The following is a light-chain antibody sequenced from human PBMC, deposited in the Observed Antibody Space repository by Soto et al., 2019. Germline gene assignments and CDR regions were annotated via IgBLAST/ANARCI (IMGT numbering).Light chain of an antibody. CDR2: EVN. Sequence: QSVLTQPPSASGSPGQSVTVSCTGTSSDVGGYNSVSWYQQHPGKAPKLMIYEVNKRPSGVPDRFSGSKSGNTASLTVSGLQAEGEADYYCCSYAGSYTVFGGGTKLTVL. J-gene: IGLJ2*01. V-gene: IGLV2-8*01. CDR1: SSDVGGYNS. CDR3: CSYAGSYTV.